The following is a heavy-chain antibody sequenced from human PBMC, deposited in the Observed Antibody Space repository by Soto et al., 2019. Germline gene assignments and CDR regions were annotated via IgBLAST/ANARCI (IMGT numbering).Heavy chain of an antibody. CDR2: IDPKNGGT. D-gene: IGHD3-10*01. Sequence: ASVKVSCKASGYSISAYYIHWVRQAPGQGLEWMGWIDPKNGGTVSAQKFQGRLTMTRDTSISTVYMDLSGLTSDDTALYYCGRDDYGIFPYWGQGSLVTVSS. CDR3: GRDDYGIFPY. V-gene: IGHV1-2*02. J-gene: IGHJ4*02. CDR1: GYSISAYY.